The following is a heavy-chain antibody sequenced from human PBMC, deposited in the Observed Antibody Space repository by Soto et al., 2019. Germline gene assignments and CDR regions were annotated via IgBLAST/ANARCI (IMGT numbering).Heavy chain of an antibody. Sequence: QVQLQESGPGLVKPSETLSLTCTVSGGSVSSGSYYWSWIRQPPGKGLEWIGYIYYSGSTNYNPSLKSRVTLSVDTSKNQFSLKLSSVTAADTAVYYCASAYGGNWYNWFDPWGQGTLVTVSS. CDR1: GGSVSSGSYY. CDR2: IYYSGST. J-gene: IGHJ5*02. D-gene: IGHD2-15*01. CDR3: ASAYGGNWYNWFDP. V-gene: IGHV4-61*01.